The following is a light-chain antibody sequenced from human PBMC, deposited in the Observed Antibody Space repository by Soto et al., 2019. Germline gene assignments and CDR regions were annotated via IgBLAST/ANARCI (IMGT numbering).Light chain of an antibody. CDR2: LAS. Sequence: IQMTQSPSSLSASEGDRVTITCRASQSISNYLNWYQQRPGKAPKLLIYLASSLSSGVPSKFSGSGSGTDFTLTISVLQPEDSATYYCQQTYKTPLTFGQGTKVDIK. V-gene: IGKV1-39*01. CDR3: QQTYKTPLT. J-gene: IGKJ1*01. CDR1: QSISNY.